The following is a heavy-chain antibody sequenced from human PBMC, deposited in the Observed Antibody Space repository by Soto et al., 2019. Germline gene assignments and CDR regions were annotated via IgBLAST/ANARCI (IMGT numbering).Heavy chain of an antibody. CDR1: GFPFGSYG. CDR3: PTHAPPECSSSSCYTIPDSRRGL. Sequence: PGGSLRRSCAASGFPFGSYGMHWVRQAPGKGLDWVAVTSYDGSKKYYADSVQGRFTISRDNSKNTLYLQMNSLRAEDTAVYYFPTHAPPECSSSSCYTIPDSRRGLGGQGTTGSVSS. V-gene: IGHV3-30*03. D-gene: IGHD2-2*02. CDR2: TSYDGSKK. J-gene: IGHJ6*02.